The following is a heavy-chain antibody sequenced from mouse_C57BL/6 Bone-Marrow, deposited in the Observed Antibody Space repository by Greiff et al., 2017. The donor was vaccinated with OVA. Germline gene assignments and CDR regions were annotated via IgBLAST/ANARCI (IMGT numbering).Heavy chain of an antibody. CDR1: GYTFTSYW. CDR3: ARMDWGYYFDY. D-gene: IGHD4-1*01. V-gene: IGHV1-50*01. J-gene: IGHJ2*01. Sequence: QVQLQQPGAELVKPGASVKLSCKASGYTFTSYWMQWVKQRPGQGLEWIGEIDPSDSYTNYNQKFKGKATLTVDTSSSTAYMQLSSLTSEDSAVYYCARMDWGYYFDYWGQGTTRTVSS. CDR2: IDPSDSYT.